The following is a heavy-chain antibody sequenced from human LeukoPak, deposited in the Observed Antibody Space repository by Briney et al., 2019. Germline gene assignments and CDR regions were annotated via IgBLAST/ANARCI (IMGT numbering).Heavy chain of an antibody. V-gene: IGHV3-23*01. CDR2: ISGSGGST. Sequence: PGGSLRLSCAASGFAFSSYAMSWVRQAPGKGLEWVSAISGSGGSTYYADSVKGRFTISRDNSKNTLYLQMNSLRAEDTAVYYCAKIGRSSSWSKVGWFDPWDQGTLVTVSS. CDR3: AKIGRSSSWSKVGWFDP. D-gene: IGHD6-13*01. CDR1: GFAFSSYA. J-gene: IGHJ5*02.